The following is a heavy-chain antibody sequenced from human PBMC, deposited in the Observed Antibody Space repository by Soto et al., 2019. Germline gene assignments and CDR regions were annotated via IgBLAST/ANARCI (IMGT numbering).Heavy chain of an antibody. Sequence: ASVKVSCKASGYTFTSYGISWVRQAPGQGLEWMGWISAYNGNTNYAQKLQGRVTMTTDTSTSTAYMELRSLRSDDTAVYYCARSASRFLEWLGVQDYWGQGTLVTVSS. D-gene: IGHD3-3*01. J-gene: IGHJ4*02. V-gene: IGHV1-18*04. CDR2: ISAYNGNT. CDR1: GYTFTSYG. CDR3: ARSASRFLEWLGVQDY.